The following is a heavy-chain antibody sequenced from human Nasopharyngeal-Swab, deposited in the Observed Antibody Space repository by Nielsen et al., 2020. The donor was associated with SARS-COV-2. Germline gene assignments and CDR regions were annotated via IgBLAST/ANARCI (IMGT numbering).Heavy chain of an antibody. D-gene: IGHD3-3*01. CDR2: IHHSGST. V-gene: IGHV4-34*01. CDR1: SGSFSGYY. CDR3: ARGPVRYDFWSGYYCGFDY. J-gene: IGHJ4*02. Sequence: SETLSLTCAVYSGSFSGYYWSWIRQPPGKGLEWIGEIHHSGSTDYNPSLKSRVTISVDTSKNQFSLKLSSVTAADTAVFYCARGPVRYDFWSGYYCGFDYWGQGTLVTVSS.